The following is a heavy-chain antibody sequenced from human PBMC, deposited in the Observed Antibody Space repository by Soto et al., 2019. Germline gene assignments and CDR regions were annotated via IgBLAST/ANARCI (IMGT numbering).Heavy chain of an antibody. CDR3: ARGNLSGYYDSSGPSGY. D-gene: IGHD3-22*01. CDR1: GGTFSSYA. Sequence: ASVKVSCKASGGTFSSYAISWVRQAPGQGLEWMGGIIPIFGTANYAQKFQGRVTITADESTSTAYMELSSLRSEDTAVYYCARGNLSGYYDSSGPSGYWGQGTLVTVSS. J-gene: IGHJ4*02. CDR2: IIPIFGTA. V-gene: IGHV1-69*13.